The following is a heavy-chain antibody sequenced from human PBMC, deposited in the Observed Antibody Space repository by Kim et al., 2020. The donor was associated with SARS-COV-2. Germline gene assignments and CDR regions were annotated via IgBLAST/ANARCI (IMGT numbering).Heavy chain of an antibody. CDR1: VFTFSSYG. V-gene: IGHV3-30*18. CDR2: ISYDGSNK. D-gene: IGHD2-21*02. Sequence: GGSLRLSCAASVFTFSSYGMHWVRQAPGKGLEWVAVISYDGSNKYYADSVKGRFTISRDNSKNTLYLQMNSLRAEDTAVYYCAKGGYGDPYYFDYWGQGTLLTVSS. J-gene: IGHJ4*02. CDR3: AKGGYGDPYYFDY.